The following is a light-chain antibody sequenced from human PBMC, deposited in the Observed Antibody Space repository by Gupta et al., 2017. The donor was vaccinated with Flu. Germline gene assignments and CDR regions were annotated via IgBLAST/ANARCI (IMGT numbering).Light chain of an antibody. Sequence: DIQMTPSPSSLSASVGDRVTITCRASQSISSDLNRSHHKPGKAPKLLIYALSSLQRGVPTKFNGSDSGRDMTLTISRRQPTTFATNYCRQRDSTPYTFGQGTKMEIK. CDR1: QSISSD. CDR2: ALS. V-gene: IGKV1-39*01. CDR3: RQRDSTPYT. J-gene: IGKJ2*01.